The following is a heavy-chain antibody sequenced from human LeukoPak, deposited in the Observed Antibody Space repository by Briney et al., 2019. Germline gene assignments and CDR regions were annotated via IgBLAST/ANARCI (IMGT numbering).Heavy chain of an antibody. V-gene: IGHV1-2*02. CDR2: INPNSGGT. Sequence: ASVKVSCKASGYTFTGYYMHWVRQAPGQGLEWMGWINPNSGGTNYAQKFQGRVTMTRDTSISTAYMELSRLRSDDTAVYYCARAPPQWELLPGAFDIWGQGTMVTVSS. J-gene: IGHJ3*02. D-gene: IGHD1-26*01. CDR3: ARAPPQWELLPGAFDI. CDR1: GYTFTGYY.